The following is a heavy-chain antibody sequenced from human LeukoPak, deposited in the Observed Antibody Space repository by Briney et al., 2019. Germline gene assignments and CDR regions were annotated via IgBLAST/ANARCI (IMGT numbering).Heavy chain of an antibody. CDR1: GFTVSDNY. J-gene: IGHJ6*02. Sequence: GGSLRLSCAASGFTVSDNYMTWVRQAPGKGLEWVSSIYSAGATHYAESVKGRLTISRDNSKNTLYLQMNSLRAEDTAVYYCARDRGRFYGSGSSRRSYYGMDVWGQGTTVTVSS. D-gene: IGHD3-10*01. V-gene: IGHV3-66*02. CDR2: IYSAGAT. CDR3: ARDRGRFYGSGSSRRSYYGMDV.